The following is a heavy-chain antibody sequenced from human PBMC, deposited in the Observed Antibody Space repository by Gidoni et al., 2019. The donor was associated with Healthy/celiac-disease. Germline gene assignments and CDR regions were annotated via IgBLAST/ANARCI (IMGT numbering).Heavy chain of an antibody. J-gene: IGHJ1*01. D-gene: IGHD6-6*01. CDR1: AGSISSGDYY. CDR3: ARVRLEYSSSSPLGSFQH. V-gene: IGHV4-31*03. CDR2: IYYSGST. Sequence: QVQLQKSGTGLVRPSQPQSLTCTVPAGSISSGDYYWSWTRQHPGKGLEWIGYIYYSGSTYYHPSLKSRVTISVDTSKTQFSRKLSSVTAAATAVYYCARVRLEYSSSSPLGSFQHWGQGTLVTVSS.